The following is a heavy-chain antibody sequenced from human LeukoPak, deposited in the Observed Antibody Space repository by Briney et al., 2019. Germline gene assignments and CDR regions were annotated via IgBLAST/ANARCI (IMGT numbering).Heavy chain of an antibody. J-gene: IGHJ6*02. CDR3: ARRSDTAMVPYYGMDV. V-gene: IGHV1-69*04. D-gene: IGHD5-18*01. CDR2: IIPILGIA. Sequence: ASVKVSCKASGGTFSSYAISWVRQAPGQGLEWMGRIIPILGIANYAQKFQGRVTITADKSTSTAYMELSSLRSEDTAVYYCARRSDTAMVPYYGMDVWGQGTTVTVSS. CDR1: GGTFSSYA.